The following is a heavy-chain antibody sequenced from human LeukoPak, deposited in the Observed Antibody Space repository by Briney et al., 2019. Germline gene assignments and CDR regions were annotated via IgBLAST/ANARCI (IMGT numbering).Heavy chain of an antibody. J-gene: IGHJ5*02. V-gene: IGHV4-4*07. Sequence: SETLSLTCTVSGGSISSYYWSWIRQPAGKGLEWIGRIYTSGSTNYNPSLKSRVTMSVDTSKNQFSLKLSSVTAADTAVYYCARLLWSGRTNENWFDPWGQGTLVTVSS. CDR2: IYTSGST. CDR3: ARLLWSGRTNENWFDP. D-gene: IGHD3-10*01. CDR1: GGSISSYY.